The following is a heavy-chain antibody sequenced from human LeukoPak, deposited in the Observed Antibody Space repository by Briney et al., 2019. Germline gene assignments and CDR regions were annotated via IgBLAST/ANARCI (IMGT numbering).Heavy chain of an antibody. CDR3: ARDPESSGFYYYYYYGMDV. V-gene: IGHV1-18*04. CDR2: ISAYNGNT. Sequence: VASVKVSCKASGYTFTGYYMNRVRQAPGQGLGWMGWISAYNGNTNYAQKLQGRVTMTTDTSTSTDYMELRSLRSDDTAVYYCARDPESSGFYYYYYYGMDVWGQGTTVTVSS. CDR1: GYTFTGYY. J-gene: IGHJ6*02. D-gene: IGHD6-19*01.